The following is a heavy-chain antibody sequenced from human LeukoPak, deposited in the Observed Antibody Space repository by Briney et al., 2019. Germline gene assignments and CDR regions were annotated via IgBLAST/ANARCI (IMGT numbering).Heavy chain of an antibody. CDR3: AKWQTRSFDP. CDR2: ISGTGGST. V-gene: IGHV3-23*01. Sequence: GGSLRLSCAASGFAFSIYAMSWVRQAPGKGLEWVSGISGTGGSTYYADSVKGRFTISRDNSNNTLYLQMDSLRAEDTAVYYCAKWQTRSFDPWGQGALVTVSS. CDR1: GFAFSIYA. J-gene: IGHJ5*02. D-gene: IGHD4-23*01.